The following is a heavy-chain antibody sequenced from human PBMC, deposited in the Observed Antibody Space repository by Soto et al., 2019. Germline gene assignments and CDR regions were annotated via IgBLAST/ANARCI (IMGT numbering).Heavy chain of an antibody. CDR3: ARVRGRALFYGMDV. Sequence: ASVKVSCKASGGTFSSYAISWVRQAPGQGLEWMGGIIPIFGTANYAQKFQGRVTITADESTSTAYMELSSLRSEDTAVYYCARVRGRALFYGMDVWGQGTTVTVSS. V-gene: IGHV1-69*13. J-gene: IGHJ6*02. CDR2: IIPIFGTA. CDR1: GGTFSSYA.